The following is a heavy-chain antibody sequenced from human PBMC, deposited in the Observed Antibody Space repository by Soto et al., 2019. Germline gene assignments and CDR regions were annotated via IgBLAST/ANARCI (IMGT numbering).Heavy chain of an antibody. D-gene: IGHD2-15*01. CDR1: GGTFSSYA. V-gene: IGHV1-69*13. CDR2: IIPIFGTA. Sequence: GASVKVSCKASGGTFSSYAISWVRQAPGQGLEWMGGIIPIFGTANYAQKFQGRVTITADESTSTAYMELSSLRSEDTAVYYCARSIVVVVAATINWFDPWGQGTLVTVSS. J-gene: IGHJ5*02. CDR3: ARSIVVVVAATINWFDP.